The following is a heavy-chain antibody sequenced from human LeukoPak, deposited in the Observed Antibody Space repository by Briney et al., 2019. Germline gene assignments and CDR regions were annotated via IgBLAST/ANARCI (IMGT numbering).Heavy chain of an antibody. V-gene: IGHV4-59*01. Sequence: SETLSLTCTVSGRSISSYYWSWVRQPPGKGLEWIGYIYYSGSTNYNPSLKSRVTISVDTSKNQFSLKLSSVTAADTAVYYCARSGLWFGELFGWFDPWGQGTLVTVSS. CDR3: ARSGLWFGELFGWFDP. CDR2: IYYSGST. D-gene: IGHD3-10*01. J-gene: IGHJ5*02. CDR1: GRSISSYY.